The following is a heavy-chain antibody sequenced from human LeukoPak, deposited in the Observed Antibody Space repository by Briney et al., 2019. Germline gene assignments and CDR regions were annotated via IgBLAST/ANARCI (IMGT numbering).Heavy chain of an antibody. CDR1: GYTFTSYY. J-gene: IGHJ4*02. V-gene: IGHV1-2*02. Sequence: ASVKVSCKASGYTFTSYYMHWVRQAPGQGLEWMGWISPNSSGTNYAQKFQGRVTMTRDTSISTAYMELSRLRSDDTAVYYCAVDNSGSYLSDYWGQGTLVTVSS. CDR3: AVDNSGSYLSDY. CDR2: ISPNSSGT. D-gene: IGHD1-26*01.